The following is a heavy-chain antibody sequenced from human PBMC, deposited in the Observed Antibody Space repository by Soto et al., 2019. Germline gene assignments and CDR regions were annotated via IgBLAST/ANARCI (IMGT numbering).Heavy chain of an antibody. CDR2: IISVFDKA. V-gene: IGHV1-69*01. CDR1: GGSFGSSA. D-gene: IGHD3-16*01. CDR3: ARLRRDWGDAFDL. Sequence: QVQLVQSGADVKKPGSSVKVSCKTSGGSFGSSAISWVRQAPAQGLEWMGEIISVFDKANYAQNFQGRLNITADELTGTVFMELSSLRSEDTAVYFCARLRRDWGDAFDLWGLGTFVTVSS. J-gene: IGHJ3*01.